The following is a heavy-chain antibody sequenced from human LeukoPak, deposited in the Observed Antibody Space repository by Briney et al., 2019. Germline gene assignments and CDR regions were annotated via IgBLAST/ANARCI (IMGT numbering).Heavy chain of an antibody. V-gene: IGHV3-7*01. Sequence: GGSLRLSRTASGFIFGSYWMNWVRQAPGKGLEWVANIKEDGSHKYYVDSVKGRFTISRDNAKNSLYLQMNSLRAEDTALYYCARGRYCSRTSCENFDYWAQGTLVTVSS. CDR2: IKEDGSHK. CDR1: GFIFGSYW. CDR3: ARGRYCSRTSCENFDY. D-gene: IGHD2-2*01. J-gene: IGHJ4*02.